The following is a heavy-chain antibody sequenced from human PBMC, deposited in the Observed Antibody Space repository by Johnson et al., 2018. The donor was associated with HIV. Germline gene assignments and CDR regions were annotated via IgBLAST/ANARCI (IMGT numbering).Heavy chain of an antibody. CDR3: ARDPRGEAMALDAFDI. Sequence: QVQLVESGGGLVKPGGSLRLSCAASGFNLSDYYMSWIRQAPGKGLECVSYISTSGSTTYYVDSVKGRFTISRDNAKNSLDLQMNNLRVEDTALYYCARDPRGEAMALDAFDIWGQGTMVTVSS. CDR2: ISTSGSTT. D-gene: IGHD5-18*01. V-gene: IGHV3-11*04. J-gene: IGHJ3*02. CDR1: GFNLSDYY.